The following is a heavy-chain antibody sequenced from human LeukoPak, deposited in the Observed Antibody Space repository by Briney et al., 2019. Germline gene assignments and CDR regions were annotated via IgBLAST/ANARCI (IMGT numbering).Heavy chain of an antibody. CDR1: GYTFTSYG. J-gene: IGHJ5*02. D-gene: IGHD3-22*01. V-gene: IGHV1-18*01. CDR3: ARDGYYYDSSGYYSRFDP. Sequence: ASVKVSCKASGYTFTSYGISWVRQAPGQGLEWMGWISAYNGNTNYAQKLQGRVTMTTDTSTSTAYMELRSLRSDDTAVYYCARDGYYYDSSGYYSRFDPWGQGTLVTVSS. CDR2: ISAYNGNT.